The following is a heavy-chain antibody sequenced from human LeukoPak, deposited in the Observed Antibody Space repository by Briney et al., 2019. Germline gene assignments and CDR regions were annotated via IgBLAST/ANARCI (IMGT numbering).Heavy chain of an antibody. V-gene: IGHV4-4*07. D-gene: IGHD2-2*01. CDR1: GGSISSYY. CDR2: IYTSGST. CDR3: ARGAPAATVGYYYYYYMDV. J-gene: IGHJ6*03. Sequence: PSETLSLTCTVSGGSISSYYWSWIRQPAGKGLEWIGRIYTSGSTNYNPSLKSRVTMSVDTSKNQFSLKLSSVTAADTAVYYCARGAPAATVGYYYYYYMDVWGKGTTVTVSS.